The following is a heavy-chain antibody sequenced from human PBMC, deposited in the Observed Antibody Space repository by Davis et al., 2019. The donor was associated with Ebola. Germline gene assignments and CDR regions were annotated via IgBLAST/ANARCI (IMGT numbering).Heavy chain of an antibody. J-gene: IGHJ4*02. CDR1: GFTFSSYW. V-gene: IGHV3-7*01. CDR2: IKQDGSEK. CDR3: ARDLGYCSSTSCYGGFDY. Sequence: GESLKISCAASGFTFSSYWMSWVRQAPGKGLEWVANIKQDGSEKYYVDSVKGRFTISRDNAKNSLYLQMNSLRAEDTAVYYCARDLGYCSSTSCYGGFDYWGQGTLVTVSS. D-gene: IGHD2-2*01.